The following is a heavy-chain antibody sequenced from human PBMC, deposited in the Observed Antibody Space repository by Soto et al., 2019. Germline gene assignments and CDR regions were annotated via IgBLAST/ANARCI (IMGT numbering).Heavy chain of an antibody. CDR2: INRDGSVT. J-gene: IGHJ5*02. V-gene: IGHV3-74*01. D-gene: IGHD5-18*01. CDR3: ARAVGYSFGLNWFDL. Sequence: PGGSLRLSCGASGVSFSCYWMYWVRQPPGKGLVWVSRINRDGSVTSHADSVKGRITISRDNTKNTLYLQMNSLRAEDTAVYYCARAVGYSFGLNWFDLWGQGTLVTVSS. CDR1: GVSFSCYW.